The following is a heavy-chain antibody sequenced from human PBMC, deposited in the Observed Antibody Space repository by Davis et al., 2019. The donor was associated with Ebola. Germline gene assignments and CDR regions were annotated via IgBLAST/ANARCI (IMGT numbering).Heavy chain of an antibody. V-gene: IGHV3-9*01. CDR3: AKADRLHTYYYYYGLDV. CDR2: VTSYSDVI. CDR1: GFRFDEHA. D-gene: IGHD4-11*01. Sequence: GGSLRLSCVGSGFRFDEHAMHWVRQAPGKGLEWVSGVTSYSDVIGYADTVKGRFTISRDNAKNSLYLQMNSLRTEDTALYYCAKADRLHTYYYYYGLDVWGKGTTVIVSS. J-gene: IGHJ6*04.